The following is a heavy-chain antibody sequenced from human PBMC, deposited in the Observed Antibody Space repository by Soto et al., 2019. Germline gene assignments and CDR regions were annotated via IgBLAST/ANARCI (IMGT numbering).Heavy chain of an antibody. D-gene: IGHD3-3*01. CDR3: ARDPSATYYDFWSAPGGFDY. J-gene: IGHJ4*02. V-gene: IGHV3-33*01. CDR1: GFTFSSYG. CDR2: IWYDGSNK. Sequence: GGSLRLSCAASGFTFSSYGMHWVRQAPGKGLEWVAVIWYDGSNKYYADSVKGRFTISRDNSKNTLYLQMNSLRAEDTAVYYCARDPSATYYDFWSAPGGFDYWGQGTLVTVSS.